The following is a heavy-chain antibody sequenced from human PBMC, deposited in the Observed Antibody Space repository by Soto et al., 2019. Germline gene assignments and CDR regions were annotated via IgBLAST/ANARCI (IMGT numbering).Heavy chain of an antibody. CDR2: LWYDGRNK. V-gene: IGHV3-33*01. J-gene: IGHJ4*02. CDR1: GFTFSSYG. CDR3: ARDPYYYGSGSYWVDY. D-gene: IGHD3-10*01. Sequence: QVQLVESGGGVVQPGRSLSLSCAVSGFTFSSYGMHWVRQAPGKGREWVAVLWYDGRNKYYAYSVKGRFTITRDNSKLPLSLQRNSQRAEDTAVYYCARDPYYYGSGSYWVDYWGQGTLVTVSS.